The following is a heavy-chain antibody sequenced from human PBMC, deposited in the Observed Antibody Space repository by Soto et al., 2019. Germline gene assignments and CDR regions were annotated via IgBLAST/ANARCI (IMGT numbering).Heavy chain of an antibody. J-gene: IGHJ6*03. Sequence: QVQLQQWGAGLLKPSETLSLTCAVYGGSFSGHHWSWIRQPPGKGLEWIGEINRSENTNYNPSLKNRVTISIDTSKNQFSLRLSSVTAADTAVYYCARRPRYYMDVWDKGTTVTVSS. D-gene: IGHD2-15*01. CDR2: INRSENT. CDR3: ARRPRYYMDV. CDR1: GGSFSGHH. V-gene: IGHV4-34*01.